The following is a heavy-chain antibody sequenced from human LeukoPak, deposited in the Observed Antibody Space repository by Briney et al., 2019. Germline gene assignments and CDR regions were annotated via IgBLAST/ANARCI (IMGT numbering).Heavy chain of an antibody. Sequence: PGGSLRLSCAASGFTVSSNYMRWVRQAPGRGLEWVSVIYSGGSTYYADSVEGRFTISRDNSKDTLYLEINSLRVEDTAVYYCAKWAGSGEQTKRYFGPFDFWGQGTLVTVSS. CDR1: GFTVSSNY. D-gene: IGHD1/OR15-1a*01. J-gene: IGHJ4*02. CDR2: IYSGGST. CDR3: AKWAGSGEQTKRYFGPFDF. V-gene: IGHV3-53*01.